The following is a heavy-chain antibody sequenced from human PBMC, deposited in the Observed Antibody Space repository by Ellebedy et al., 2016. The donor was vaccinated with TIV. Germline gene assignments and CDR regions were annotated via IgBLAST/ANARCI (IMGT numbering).Heavy chain of an antibody. J-gene: IGHJ4*02. CDR2: INPSGGST. CDR3: ARARSSGWLHTPDY. CDR1: GYTFTSYY. D-gene: IGHD6-19*01. Sequence: AASVKVSCKASGYTFTSYYMHWVRQAHGQGLDWMGIINPSGGSTTYAQKLQGRVTMTRDTSKSTVYMELSSLRSEDTAVYYCARARSSGWLHTPDYWGQGTLVTVSS. V-gene: IGHV1-46*04.